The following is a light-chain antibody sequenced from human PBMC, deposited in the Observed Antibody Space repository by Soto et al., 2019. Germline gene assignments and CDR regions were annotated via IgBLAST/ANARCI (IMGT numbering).Light chain of an antibody. CDR3: SSFAGKNKMFA. Sequence: QSALTQPPSASGSPGQSVTISCTGTSSDVGGYNYVSWYQQHPGKAPKLMIYEVSKRPSGVPDRFSGSKSGNTASLTVSGLPVDDEADYYCSSFAGKNKMFAFGTGSKLTLL. CDR2: EVS. CDR1: SSDVGGYNY. V-gene: IGLV2-8*01. J-gene: IGLJ1*01.